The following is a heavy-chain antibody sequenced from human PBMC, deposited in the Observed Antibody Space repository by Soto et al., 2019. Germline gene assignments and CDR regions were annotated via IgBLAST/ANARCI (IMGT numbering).Heavy chain of an antibody. D-gene: IGHD6-13*01. CDR1: GYSFTSYW. J-gene: IGHJ6*02. CDR2: IDPSDSYT. V-gene: IGHV5-10-1*01. Sequence: PGESLKISCKGSGYSFTSYWISWVRQMPGKGLEWMGRIDPSDSYTNYSPSFQGHVTISADKSISTAYLQWSSLKASDTAMYYCGIIAAAGTYYYYGMDVWGQGTTVTVSS. CDR3: GIIAAAGTYYYYGMDV.